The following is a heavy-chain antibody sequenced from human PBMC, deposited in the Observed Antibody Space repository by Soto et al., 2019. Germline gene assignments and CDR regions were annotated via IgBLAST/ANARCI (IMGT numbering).Heavy chain of an antibody. CDR1: GGTFNNYA. D-gene: IGHD3-10*01. Sequence: QVLLVQSGPEVKKPGSSVKVSCKASGGTFNNYAINWVRQAPGKGLEWMGGIIPTFGTGNHAQNFQGRVTITAGESTKTAYMELNSLRSEDTAIYSCACFDGTLVRGGRSSPYEMAVWGQGTTVIVSS. J-gene: IGHJ6*02. CDR2: IIPTFGTG. V-gene: IGHV1-69*01. CDR3: ACFDGTLVRGGRSSPYEMAV.